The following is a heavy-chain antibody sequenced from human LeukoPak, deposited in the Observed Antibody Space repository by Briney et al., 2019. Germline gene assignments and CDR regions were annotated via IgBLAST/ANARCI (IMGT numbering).Heavy chain of an antibody. Sequence: ASVKVSCKASGYTFTSYGISWVRQAPGQELGWMGRINPNSGGTNYAQKFQGRVTMTRDTSISTAYMELRSLRSDDTAVYYCAREQGLLTFDYWGQGTLVTVSS. CDR2: INPNSGGT. J-gene: IGHJ4*02. CDR1: GYTFTSYG. D-gene: IGHD2-8*01. CDR3: AREQGLLTFDY. V-gene: IGHV1-2*06.